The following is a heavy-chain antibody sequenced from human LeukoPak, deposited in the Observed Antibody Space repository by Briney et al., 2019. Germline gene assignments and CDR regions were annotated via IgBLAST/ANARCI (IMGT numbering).Heavy chain of an antibody. CDR3: ARLGADTFGSYWYFDL. V-gene: IGHV5-51*01. J-gene: IGHJ2*01. D-gene: IGHD3-16*01. CDR1: GYIFTSYW. CDR2: IYPIDSDT. Sequence: GESLKISCKASGYIFTSYWIGWVRQMPGKGLEWMGIIYPIDSDTRYSPSFQDQVTISADKAISTAYLQWSSLKASDTAMYYCARLGADTFGSYWYFDLWGRGTLVTVAS.